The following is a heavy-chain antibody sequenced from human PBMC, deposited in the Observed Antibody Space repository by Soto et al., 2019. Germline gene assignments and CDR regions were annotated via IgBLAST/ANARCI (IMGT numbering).Heavy chain of an antibody. CDR1: GFTFSSYA. CDR3: AKTLYYYDTSGYQ. CDR2: ISGSGYST. V-gene: IGHV3-23*01. J-gene: IGHJ4*02. D-gene: IGHD3-22*01. Sequence: EVQLLESGGGLVQPGGSLRLSCAASGFTFSSYAMRWVRQAPGKGLEWVSAISGSGYSTYYADSVKGRFTISRDNSKNTLYLQMNSLRAEDPAGYYCAKTLYYYDTSGYQWGQGTLVTVSS.